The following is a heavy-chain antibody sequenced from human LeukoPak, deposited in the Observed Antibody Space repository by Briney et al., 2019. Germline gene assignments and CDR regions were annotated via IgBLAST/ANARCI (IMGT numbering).Heavy chain of an antibody. CDR2: IIPIFGTA. V-gene: IGHV1-69*06. J-gene: IGHJ4*02. CDR3: ARDRSGYDFQFDY. CDR1: GGTFISYA. D-gene: IGHD5-12*01. Sequence: SVTVSFKASGGTFISYAISWVRQAPGQGLEWMGGIIPIFGTASYAQKFQGRVTITADKSTSTAYMELSSLRSEDTAVYYCARDRSGYDFQFDYWGQGTLVTVSS.